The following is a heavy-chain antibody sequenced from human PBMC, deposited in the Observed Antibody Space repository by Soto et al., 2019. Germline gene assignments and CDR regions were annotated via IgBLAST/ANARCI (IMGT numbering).Heavy chain of an antibody. Sequence: EVQLVESGGGLVKSGGSLRLSCAASGFTFSSYNMHWVRQAPGKGLEWVSSISSSSSFKSYADSVRGRFTISRDNAKNSLYLQMNSPRAEDTAVYYCARGISVTFDYWGQGTLVTVSS. CDR3: ARGISVTFDY. V-gene: IGHV3-21*01. CDR1: GFTFSSYN. D-gene: IGHD6-19*01. J-gene: IGHJ4*02. CDR2: ISSSSSFK.